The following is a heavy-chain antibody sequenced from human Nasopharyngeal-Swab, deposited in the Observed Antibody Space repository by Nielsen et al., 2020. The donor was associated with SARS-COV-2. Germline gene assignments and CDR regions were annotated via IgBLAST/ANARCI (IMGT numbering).Heavy chain of an antibody. D-gene: IGHD6-19*01. Sequence: GESLKISCEASGFSFSAYWMHWVRQAPGKGLVWVARINSDGSNSRYADSVMGRFTISRDNAKNTLYLQMNSLRVDDTAVYYCARDHGSEDFDYWGQGTLVTVSS. CDR3: ARDHGSEDFDY. CDR2: INSDGSNS. J-gene: IGHJ4*02. CDR1: GFSFSAYW. V-gene: IGHV3-74*01.